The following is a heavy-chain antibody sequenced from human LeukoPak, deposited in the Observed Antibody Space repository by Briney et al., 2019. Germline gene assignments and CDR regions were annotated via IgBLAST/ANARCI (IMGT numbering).Heavy chain of an antibody. CDR1: GFTFTNHW. CDR2: INGDGTGS. Sequence: GGSLRLSCAASGFTFTNHWMHWVRQVPGKGLVWVARINGDGTGSTYADSVKGRFTISRDNAKNTLYLQMNSLRAEDTAVYYCARGVFGEFLDYWGQGTLVTVSS. CDR3: ARGVFGEFLDY. D-gene: IGHD3-10*02. J-gene: IGHJ4*02. V-gene: IGHV3-74*01.